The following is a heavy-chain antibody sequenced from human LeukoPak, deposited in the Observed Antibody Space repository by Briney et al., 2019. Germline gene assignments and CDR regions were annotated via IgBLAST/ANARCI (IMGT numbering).Heavy chain of an antibody. J-gene: IGHJ4*02. CDR1: GFTFSSYA. V-gene: IGHV3-23*01. CDR2: IGYSGGDI. D-gene: IGHD4-23*01. Sequence: GWSLRLSCAASGFTFSSYAMTWVRQAPGKGLEWVSVIGYSGGDIQYADSVKGRFTISRDNSKNTLYLQMNSLRVEDTAVYYCAKYAPPTTVVTRFFDYWGQGTLVTVSS. CDR3: AKYAPPTTVVTRFFDY.